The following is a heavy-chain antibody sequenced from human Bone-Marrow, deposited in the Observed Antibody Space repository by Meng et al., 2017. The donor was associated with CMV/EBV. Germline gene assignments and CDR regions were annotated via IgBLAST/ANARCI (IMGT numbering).Heavy chain of an antibody. CDR2: INHSGST. D-gene: IGHD2/OR15-2a*01. CDR3: ARSRFYAPGGWD. V-gene: IGHV4-34*01. J-gene: IGHJ4*02. Sequence: SDTLSPTCAVYGGSFNGYYWSWNRQLPGKGLGWIGEINHSGSTNYNPSLKSRVTISVDTSKNQFSLKLSSVTAAATAVYYCARSRFYAPGGWDWGQGTLVTVSS. CDR1: GGSFNGYY.